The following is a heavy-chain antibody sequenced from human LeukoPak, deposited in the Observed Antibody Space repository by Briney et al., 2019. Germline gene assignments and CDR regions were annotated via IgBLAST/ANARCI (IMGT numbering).Heavy chain of an antibody. Sequence: GGSLRLSCAASGFTFSSYSINWVRQAPGKGLEWVSSISSSSSYIYYADSVKGRFTISRDNAKNSLYLQMNSLRAEDTAVYYCARGVVVVAATPDYWGPGSLVTVSS. V-gene: IGHV3-21*01. D-gene: IGHD2-15*01. J-gene: IGHJ4*02. CDR3: ARGVVVVAATPDY. CDR1: GFTFSSYS. CDR2: ISSSSSYI.